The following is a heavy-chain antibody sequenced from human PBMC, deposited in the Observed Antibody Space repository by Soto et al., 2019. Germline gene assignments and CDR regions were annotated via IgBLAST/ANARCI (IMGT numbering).Heavy chain of an antibody. D-gene: IGHD2-2*01. Sequence: EVQLLESGGGLVQPGGSLRLSCAASGFTFSSYAMSWVRQAPGKGLEWVSGINAKGDSTYYADSVKGRFAVSRDNSKNTLYLQMNSLRVDDTPIYYCAHGGVPAAVPRWGFDFWGQGTLVTVSS. V-gene: IGHV3-23*01. CDR1: GFTFSSYA. J-gene: IGHJ4*02. CDR3: AHGGVPAAVPRWGFDF. CDR2: INAKGDST.